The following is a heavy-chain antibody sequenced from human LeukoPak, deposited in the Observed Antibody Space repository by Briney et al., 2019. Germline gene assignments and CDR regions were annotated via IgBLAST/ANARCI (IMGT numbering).Heavy chain of an antibody. V-gene: IGHV4-30-2*01. Sequence: SETLSFTCAVSGGSISSGGYSWSWFRQPPRKGLEWIGYIYHSGSTYDNPSLKSRITISIDRIKNHFSLKLSSVTAAPTAFYSCARESLRLGESYWGQGTLVTAFS. CDR2: IYHSGST. CDR1: GGSISSGGYS. J-gene: IGHJ4*02. D-gene: IGHD3-16*01. CDR3: ARESLRLGESY.